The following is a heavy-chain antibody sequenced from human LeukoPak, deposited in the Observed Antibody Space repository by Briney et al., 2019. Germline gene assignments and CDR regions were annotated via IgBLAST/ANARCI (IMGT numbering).Heavy chain of an antibody. CDR2: IRYDGSNK. CDR3: AKDLEADFWSGYQSHYDY. Sequence: QAGGSLRLSCAASGFTFSSYGVHWVRQAPGKGLEWVAFIRYDGSNKYYADSVKGRFTISRDNSKNTLYLQMNSLRAEDTAVYYCAKDLEADFWSGYQSHYDYWGQGTLVTVSS. J-gene: IGHJ4*02. CDR1: GFTFSSYG. V-gene: IGHV3-30*02. D-gene: IGHD3-3*01.